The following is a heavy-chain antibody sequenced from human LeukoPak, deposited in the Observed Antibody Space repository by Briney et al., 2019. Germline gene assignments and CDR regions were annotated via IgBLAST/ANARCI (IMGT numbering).Heavy chain of an antibody. Sequence: ASVKVSCQASGYTFTGYYMHWVRQAPGQGLEWMGWINPNSGGTNYAQKFQGRVTMTRDTSISTAYMELSRLRSDDTAVYYCARPRLSSSWYLDYWGQGTLVTVSS. J-gene: IGHJ4*02. CDR1: GYTFTGYY. V-gene: IGHV1-2*02. CDR3: ARPRLSSSWYLDY. D-gene: IGHD6-13*01. CDR2: INPNSGGT.